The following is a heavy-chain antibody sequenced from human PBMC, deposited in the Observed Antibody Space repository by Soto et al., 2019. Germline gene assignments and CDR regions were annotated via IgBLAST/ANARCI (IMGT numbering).Heavy chain of an antibody. CDR3: ARGQAAAPAMDV. Sequence: SETLSLTCTVSGGSISSGDYYWTWIRQPPGKGLEWIGYISYSGSTFYSPSLKRRVTISVDRSKNQFSLKLSSVTAADTAVYYCARGQAAAPAMDVWGQGTTVTVSS. J-gene: IGHJ6*02. V-gene: IGHV4-30-4*01. D-gene: IGHD6-13*01. CDR2: ISYSGST. CDR1: GGSISSGDYY.